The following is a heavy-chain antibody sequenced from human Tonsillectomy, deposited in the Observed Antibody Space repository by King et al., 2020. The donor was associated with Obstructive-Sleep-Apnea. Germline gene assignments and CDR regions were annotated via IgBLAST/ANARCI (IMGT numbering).Heavy chain of an antibody. V-gene: IGHV4-4*07. CDR3: ASWKVRGVIQEY. J-gene: IGHJ4*02. CDR2: IHTSGST. Sequence: VQLQESGPGLVKPSETLSLTCIVSGGSISSYYWSWIRQPAGKGMEWIGRIHTSGSTNYNPSLKSRVTISIDTSKNQFSLKLSSLTAADTAVYYCASWKVRGVIQEYWGQGTLVTVSS. D-gene: IGHD3-10*01. CDR1: GGSISSYY.